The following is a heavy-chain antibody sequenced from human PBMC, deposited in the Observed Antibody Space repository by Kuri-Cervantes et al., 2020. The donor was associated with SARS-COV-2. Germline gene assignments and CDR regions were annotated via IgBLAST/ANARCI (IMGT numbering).Heavy chain of an antibody. CDR1: GFTFSSYA. D-gene: IGHD4-23*01. V-gene: IGHV3-23*01. CDR3: ARAYGGNFFDY. J-gene: IGHJ4*02. Sequence: GESLKISCAASGFTFSSYAMSWVRQVPGKGLEWVSTITGSGGSTYYADSVKGRFTISRDNSKNTLYLQMNSLRAEDTAVYYCARAYGGNFFDYWGQGTLVTVSS. CDR2: ITGSGGST.